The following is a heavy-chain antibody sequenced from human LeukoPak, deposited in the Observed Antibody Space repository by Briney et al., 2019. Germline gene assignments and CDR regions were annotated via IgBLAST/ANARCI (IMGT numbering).Heavy chain of an antibody. Sequence: PGGSLRLSCAASGFTFSSYSMNWVRQAPGKGLEWVSSISSSSTYIYYADSVKGRFTISRDNAKNSLYLQMNSLRAEDTAVYYCARDGVSSSWYLDAFDIWGQGTMVTVSS. J-gene: IGHJ3*02. CDR1: GFTFSSYS. CDR2: ISSSSTYI. V-gene: IGHV3-21*01. CDR3: ARDGVSSSWYLDAFDI. D-gene: IGHD6-13*01.